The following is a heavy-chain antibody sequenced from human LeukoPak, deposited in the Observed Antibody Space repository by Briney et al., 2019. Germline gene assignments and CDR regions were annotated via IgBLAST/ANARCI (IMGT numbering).Heavy chain of an antibody. Sequence: PSETLSLTCAVYGASFGGYYWTWIRQPPGKGLEWIGEISHSGSTNYNPSLKSRVTISIDTSKNQYSLKLSSVDAADTARYYCARRVVVGAYGYWGQGTLVTVSS. D-gene: IGHD2-15*01. CDR2: ISHSGST. CDR3: ARRVVVGAYGY. V-gene: IGHV4-34*01. J-gene: IGHJ4*02. CDR1: GASFGGYY.